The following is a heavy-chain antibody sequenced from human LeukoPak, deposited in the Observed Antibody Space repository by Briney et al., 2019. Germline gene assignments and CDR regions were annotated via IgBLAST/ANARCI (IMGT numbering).Heavy chain of an antibody. D-gene: IGHD3-22*01. Sequence: PGGSLRLSCAASGFTFSSYGMHWVRQAPGKGLEWVAVISYDGSNKYYADSVKGRFTISRDNSKNTLYLQMNSLRAEDTAVYYCLPTYYYDSSAQGVFDYWGQGTLVTVSS. CDR2: ISYDGSNK. CDR3: LPTYYYDSSAQGVFDY. J-gene: IGHJ4*02. CDR1: GFTFSSYG. V-gene: IGHV3-30*03.